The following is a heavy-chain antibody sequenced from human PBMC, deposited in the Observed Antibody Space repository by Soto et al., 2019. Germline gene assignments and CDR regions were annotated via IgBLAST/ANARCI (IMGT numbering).Heavy chain of an antibody. Sequence: EVQLVESGGGLVKPGGSLRLSCAASGFTFSSYSMNWVRQAPGKGLEWVSSISSSSSYIYYADSVKGRFTISRDNAKNSLSLQMNSLRAEDTAVYYCARAGSGWLPTMDYWGQGTLVTVSS. D-gene: IGHD6-19*01. CDR1: GFTFSSYS. J-gene: IGHJ4*02. CDR3: ARAGSGWLPTMDY. CDR2: ISSSSSYI. V-gene: IGHV3-21*01.